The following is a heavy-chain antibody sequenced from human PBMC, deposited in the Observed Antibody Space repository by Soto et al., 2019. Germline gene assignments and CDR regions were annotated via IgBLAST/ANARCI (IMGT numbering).Heavy chain of an antibody. CDR3: AKVVIVGDYYDRSGLLSAFDN. D-gene: IGHD3-22*01. V-gene: IGHV3-9*01. J-gene: IGHJ4*01. Sequence: GGSLRLSCAASGFTVSSNYMSWVRQAPGKGLEWVSGISWNSARIGYADSVKGRFTISRDNAKNSLYLQMDSLRVEDTALYHCAKVVIVGDYYDRSGLLSAFDNGGHGILVTVSA. CDR1: GFTVSSNY. CDR2: ISWNSARI.